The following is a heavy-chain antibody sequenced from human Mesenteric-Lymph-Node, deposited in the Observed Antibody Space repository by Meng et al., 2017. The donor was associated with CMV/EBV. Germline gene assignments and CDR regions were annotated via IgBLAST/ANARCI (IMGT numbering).Heavy chain of an antibody. Sequence: GESLKISCTGFGYSFTTYWIGWVRQMPGKGLEWVGIIYPGDSDTRYGPSFEGQVTMSVDTSTTTAHLQWSSLKASDTAMYYCARRGSGVVPAAIHGDAFDIWGQGTMVTVSS. J-gene: IGHJ3*02. D-gene: IGHD2-2*02. CDR1: GYSFTTYW. CDR3: ARRGSGVVPAAIHGDAFDI. CDR2: IYPGDSDT. V-gene: IGHV5-51*01.